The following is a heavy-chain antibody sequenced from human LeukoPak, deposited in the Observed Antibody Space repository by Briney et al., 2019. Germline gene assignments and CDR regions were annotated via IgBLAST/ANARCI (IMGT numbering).Heavy chain of an antibody. J-gene: IGHJ4*02. V-gene: IGHV3-21*01. CDR3: ARLYTIGYPFDY. CDR2: ISSSSSYI. Sequence: GGSLRLSCAASGFTFSSYSMNWVRQAPGKGLEWVSSISSSSSYIYYADSVKGRFTISRDNAKNSLYLQMNSLRAEDTAVYYCARLYTIGYPFDYWGQGTLVTVSS. D-gene: IGHD2-2*02. CDR1: GFTFSSYS.